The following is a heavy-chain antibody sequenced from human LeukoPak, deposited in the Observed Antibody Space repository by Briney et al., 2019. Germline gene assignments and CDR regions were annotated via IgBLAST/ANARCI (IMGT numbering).Heavy chain of an antibody. J-gene: IGHJ4*02. CDR2: IYHSGST. V-gene: IGHV4-38-2*01. CDR3: ARRGVRGLPSDY. CDR1: GYSISSGYY. D-gene: IGHD3-10*01. Sequence: SETLSLTCAVSGYSISSGYYWGWIRQPPGKGLEWIGSIYHSGSTYYNPSLKSRVTISVDTSKNQFSLKPSSVTAADTAVYYCARRGVRGLPSDYWGQGTLVTVSS.